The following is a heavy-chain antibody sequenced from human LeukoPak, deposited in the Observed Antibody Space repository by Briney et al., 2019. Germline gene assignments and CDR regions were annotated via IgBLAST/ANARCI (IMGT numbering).Heavy chain of an antibody. CDR1: GGSISSGDYY. V-gene: IGHV4-30-4*08. D-gene: IGHD3-3*01. J-gene: IGHJ1*01. CDR2: IYYSGST. Sequence: SQTLSLTCTVSGGSISSGDYYWSWIRQPPGKGLEWIGYIYYSGSTYYNPSLKSRVTISVDTSKNQFSLKLSSVTAADTAVYYCARARGYDFWSGYSPEYFQHWGQGTLVTVSS. CDR3: ARARGYDFWSGYSPEYFQH.